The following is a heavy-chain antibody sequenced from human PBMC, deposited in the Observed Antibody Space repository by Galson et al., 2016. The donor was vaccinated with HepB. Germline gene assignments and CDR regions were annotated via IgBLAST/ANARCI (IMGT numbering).Heavy chain of an antibody. V-gene: IGHV3-9*01. CDR1: GFSFDDYA. J-gene: IGHJ3*02. CDR3: AKDTGVRWHPADAFDI. CDR2: ISWNSGSI. Sequence: SLRLSCAASGFSFDDYAMHWVRQAPGKGLEWVSHISWNSGSIGYADFVKGRFTISRDNAKNSLFLQMNSLRAEDTALYYCAKDTGVRWHPADAFDIWGQGTMVTVSS. D-gene: IGHD4-23*01.